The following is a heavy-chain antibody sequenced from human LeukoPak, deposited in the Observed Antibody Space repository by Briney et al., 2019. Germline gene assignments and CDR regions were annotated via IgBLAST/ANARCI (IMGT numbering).Heavy chain of an antibody. CDR1: VFTFTSYT. J-gene: IGHJ4*02. D-gene: IGHD5-12*01. CDR2: ISSSSSYI. CDR3: ARSGYNHEVFDY. V-gene: IGHV3-21*01. Sequence: PGGSLRLSCAAPVFTFTSYTMSWVRQAPGKGLEWVSSISSSSSYIYYADSVKGRFTISRDNAKNSLYLQMNSLRAEDTAVYYCARSGYNHEVFDYWGQGTLVTVSS.